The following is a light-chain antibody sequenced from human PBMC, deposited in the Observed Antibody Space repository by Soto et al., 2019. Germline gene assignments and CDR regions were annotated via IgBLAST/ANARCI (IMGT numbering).Light chain of an antibody. Sequence: QSALTQPASVSGSPGQSITISCTGTSSDVGGYKYVSWYQQHPDKAPKLIIFEVSNRPSGISHRFSGSKSGNTASLTISGLQAEDEADYYCSSYTTSGTLVFGGGTKLTVL. CDR2: EVS. V-gene: IGLV2-14*01. J-gene: IGLJ2*01. CDR1: SSDVGGYKY. CDR3: SSYTTSGTLV.